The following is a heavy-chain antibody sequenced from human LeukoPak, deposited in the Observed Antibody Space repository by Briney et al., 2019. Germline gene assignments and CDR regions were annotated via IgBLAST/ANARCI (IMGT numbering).Heavy chain of an antibody. V-gene: IGHV4-61*02. J-gene: IGHJ6*03. CDR3: ARVDYYYYMDV. CDR1: GGSISSGSYY. CDR2: IYTSGST. Sequence: VKPSQTLSLTCTVSGGSISSGSYYWSWIRQPAGKGLEWIGRIYTSGSTNYNPSLKSRVTISVDTSKNQFSLKLSPVTAADTAVYYCARVDYYYYMDVWGKGTTVTVSS.